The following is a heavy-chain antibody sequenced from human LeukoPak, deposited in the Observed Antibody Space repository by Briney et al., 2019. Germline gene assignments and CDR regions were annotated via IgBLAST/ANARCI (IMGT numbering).Heavy chain of an antibody. V-gene: IGHV4-39*07. CDR3: ARDPRTGYSSSWPPFDY. CDR1: GGSISSNSYY. Sequence: PSETLSLTCTVSGGSISSNSYYWGWIRQAPGKGLEWIGSIYYSGNTYYNPSLKSRVTISVDTTKNQFSLKLSSVTAADTAMYYCARDPRTGYSSSWPPFDYWGQGTLVTVSS. D-gene: IGHD6-13*01. CDR2: IYYSGNT. J-gene: IGHJ4*02.